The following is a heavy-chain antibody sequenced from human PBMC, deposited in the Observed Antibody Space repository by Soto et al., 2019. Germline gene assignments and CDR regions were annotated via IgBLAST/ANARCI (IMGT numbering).Heavy chain of an antibody. CDR2: INAGNGNT. CDR3: ARDQCSSTSCYVKYFDL. J-gene: IGHJ2*01. Sequence: QVQLVQSGAEVKKPGASVKVSCKASGYTFTSYAMHWVRQAPGQMLEWMGWINAGNGNTKYSQKFQGRVTITRDTSASTAYMELSSLRSEDTAVYYCARDQCSSTSCYVKYFDLWGRGTLVTVSS. CDR1: GYTFTSYA. V-gene: IGHV1-3*01. D-gene: IGHD2-2*01.